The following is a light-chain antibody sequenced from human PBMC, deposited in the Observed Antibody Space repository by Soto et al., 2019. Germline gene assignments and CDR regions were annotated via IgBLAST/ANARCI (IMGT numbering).Light chain of an antibody. CDR2: DAS. CDR1: QGIGNY. V-gene: IGKV1-33*01. CDR3: QQYENLPT. Sequence: DIQMTQSPSSLSASVGDRVTIACRASQGIGNYLNWYQQKPGRAPKLLIYDASNLEAGVPSRFRGSGSGTDFTFTISRLQPEDIATYYCQQYENLPTFGQGTRLEIK. J-gene: IGKJ5*01.